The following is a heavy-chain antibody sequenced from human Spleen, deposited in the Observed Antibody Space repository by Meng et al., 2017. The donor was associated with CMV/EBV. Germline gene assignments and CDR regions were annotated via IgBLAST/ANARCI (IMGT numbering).Heavy chain of an antibody. Sequence: GESLKISCAASGFTFSSYAMHWVRQAPGKGLEWVAVISYDGSNKYYADSVKGRFTISRDNSKNTLYLQMNSLRAEDTAVYYCAGFSEWLGSYYYYGMDVWGQGTTVTVSS. CDR1: GFTFSSYA. J-gene: IGHJ6*02. V-gene: IGHV3-30-3*01. CDR2: ISYDGSNK. D-gene: IGHD6-19*01. CDR3: AGFSEWLGSYYYYGMDV.